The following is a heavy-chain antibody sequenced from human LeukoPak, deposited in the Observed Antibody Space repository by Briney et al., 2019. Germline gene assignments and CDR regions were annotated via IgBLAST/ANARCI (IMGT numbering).Heavy chain of an antibody. Sequence: PSETLSLTCTVSGGSISSSSYYWGWIRQPPGKGLEWIESIYYSGSTYYNPSLKSRVTISVDTSKNQFSLKLSSVTAADTAVYYCARRYCSGGSCYSDNWFDPWGQGTLVTVSS. J-gene: IGHJ5*02. CDR2: IYYSGST. D-gene: IGHD2-15*01. V-gene: IGHV4-39*01. CDR1: GGSISSSSYY. CDR3: ARRYCSGGSCYSDNWFDP.